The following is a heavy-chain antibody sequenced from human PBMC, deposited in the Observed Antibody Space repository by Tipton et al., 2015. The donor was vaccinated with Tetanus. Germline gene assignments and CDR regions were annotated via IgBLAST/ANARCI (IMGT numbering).Heavy chain of an antibody. J-gene: IGHJ4*02. CDR3: ARYVATCTIGY. Sequence: SLRLSCAASGFTFGSYAMNWVRQAPGKGLEWISYIGSSSQTIYYADSVKGRFTISRDNAKSSLYLQMNSLRPEDTAVYYCARYVATCTIGYWGQGSLVTVSS. CDR2: IGSSSQTI. V-gene: IGHV3-48*01. D-gene: IGHD2-2*01. CDR1: GFTFGSYA.